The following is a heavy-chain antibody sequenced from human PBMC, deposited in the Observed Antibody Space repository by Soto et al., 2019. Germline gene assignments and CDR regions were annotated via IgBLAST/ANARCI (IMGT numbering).Heavy chain of an antibody. CDR3: ARRQSRGPSAFDL. D-gene: IGHD5-12*01. Sequence: QMHLQESGPGLVKPSETLSLTCNVSGDSIIDENSFWGWFRQPPGKGPEWLGSIYYRGNTFYNPSVKSRVSTFIDTSKKHFSLRLDSVTAADTAVYFCARRQSRGPSAFDLWGQGTMVTVSS. CDR1: GDSIIDENSF. CDR2: IYYRGNT. J-gene: IGHJ3*01. V-gene: IGHV4-39*02.